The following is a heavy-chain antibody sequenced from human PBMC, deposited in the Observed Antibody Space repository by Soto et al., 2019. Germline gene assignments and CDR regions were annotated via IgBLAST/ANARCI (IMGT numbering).Heavy chain of an antibody. J-gene: IGHJ4*02. Sequence: SETLSLTCTVSGGSISSYYWSWIRQPPGKGLEWIGYIYYSGSTNYNPSLKSRVTISVDTSKNQFSLKLSSVTAADTAVYYCARLKYSGCFDYWGQGNLVTVSS. V-gene: IGHV4-59*01. D-gene: IGHD5-12*01. CDR3: ARLKYSGCFDY. CDR2: IYYSGST. CDR1: GGSISSYY.